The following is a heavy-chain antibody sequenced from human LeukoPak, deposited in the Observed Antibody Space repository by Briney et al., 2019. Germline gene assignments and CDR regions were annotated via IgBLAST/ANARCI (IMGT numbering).Heavy chain of an antibody. J-gene: IGHJ6*02. V-gene: IGHV3-30-3*01. CDR1: GFTFSSYA. Sequence: PGGSLRLSCSASGFTFSSYAMHWVRQAPGKGLEWVAVISYDGSNKYYADSVKGRFTISRDNSKNTLYLQMNSLRAEDTAVYYCARSMVRAPAYGMDVWGQGTTVTVSS. CDR2: ISYDGSNK. D-gene: IGHD3-10*01. CDR3: ARSMVRAPAYGMDV.